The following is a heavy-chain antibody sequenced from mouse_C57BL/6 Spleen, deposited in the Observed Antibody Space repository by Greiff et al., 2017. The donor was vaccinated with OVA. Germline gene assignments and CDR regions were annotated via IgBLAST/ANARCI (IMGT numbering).Heavy chain of an antibody. CDR3: AREGAYYSNPWFAY. Sequence: EVQLMESGPGLVKPSQSLSLTCSVTGYSITSGYYWNWIRQFPGNQLEWMGYISYDGSNNYNPSLKNRISLTRDTSKNQFFLKLNAVTTEDTATYYCAREGAYYSNPWFAYWGQGTLVTVSA. CDR1: GYSITSGYY. V-gene: IGHV3-6*01. CDR2: ISYDGSN. D-gene: IGHD2-5*01. J-gene: IGHJ3*01.